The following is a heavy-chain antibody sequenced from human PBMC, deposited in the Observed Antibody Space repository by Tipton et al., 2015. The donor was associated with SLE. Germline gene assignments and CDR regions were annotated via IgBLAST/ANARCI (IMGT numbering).Heavy chain of an antibody. Sequence: LRLSCTVSGGSISSHFWSWIRQTPSKGLEWIGSIYYSGITNYNPSFKSRVTMSVDTSKNHLSLKLSSVIAADTAVYYCARGRFSSASGGFDSWGQGTLVTVSS. V-gene: IGHV4-59*11. CDR2: IYYSGIT. J-gene: IGHJ4*02. CDR3: ARGRFSSASGGFDS. D-gene: IGHD6-25*01. CDR1: GGSISSHF.